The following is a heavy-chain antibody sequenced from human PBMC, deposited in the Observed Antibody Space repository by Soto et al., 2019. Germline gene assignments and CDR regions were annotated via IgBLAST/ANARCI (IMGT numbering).Heavy chain of an antibody. CDR3: ARDPSYDYSSSYYHGIPYGMDV. CDR1: GHSISSYY. D-gene: IGHD3-22*01. Sequence: PETLSLTCTVSGHSISSYYWSWIRQPPGKGLEWIGYISYSGSTNYNPSLKTQVTISVYPSRNQFSLKLSSVTATATAVYYCARDPSYDYSSSYYHGIPYGMDVWGQGTTVTVSS. CDR2: ISYSGST. V-gene: IGHV4-59*01. J-gene: IGHJ6*02.